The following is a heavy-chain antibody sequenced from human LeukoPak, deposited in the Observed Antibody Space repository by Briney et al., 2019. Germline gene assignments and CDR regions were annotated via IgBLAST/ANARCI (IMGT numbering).Heavy chain of an antibody. CDR2: INAYNGNT. V-gene: IGHV1-18*01. J-gene: IGHJ4*02. CDR1: GYTFTSYI. D-gene: IGHD2-2*01. CDR3: ARDRVYPDY. Sequence: GASVKVSCKASGYTFTSYIISWVRQAPGQGLEWMGWINAYNGNTDYAQRVQGRVTMTTDTSTSTAYMELRSLRSDDTAVYYCARDRVYPDYWGQGTLVTVSS.